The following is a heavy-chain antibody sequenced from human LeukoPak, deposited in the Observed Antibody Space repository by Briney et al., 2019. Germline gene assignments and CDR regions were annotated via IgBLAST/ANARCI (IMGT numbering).Heavy chain of an antibody. CDR2: INPDGSDK. CDR1: GFTFSSYW. D-gene: IGHD2-2*01. Sequence: GGSLRLSCAASGFTFSSYWMSWVRQAPGKGLEWVTNINPDGSDKYYLDSVKGRFSISRDNAKNSVYLQMNSLRAEDTAVYYCANHLACGSTSCPPFDDWGQGTLVTVSS. V-gene: IGHV3-7*01. J-gene: IGHJ4*02. CDR3: ANHLACGSTSCPPFDD.